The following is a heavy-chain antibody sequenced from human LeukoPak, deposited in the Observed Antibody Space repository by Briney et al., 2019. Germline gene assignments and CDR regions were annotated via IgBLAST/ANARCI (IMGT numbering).Heavy chain of an antibody. CDR2: IKQDGSEE. CDR3: AKGVATSY. V-gene: IGHV3-7*03. CDR1: GFTFSSYW. J-gene: IGHJ4*02. D-gene: IGHD5-12*01. Sequence: GGSLRLSCAASGFTFSSYWMSWVRQAPGKGLEWVANIKQDGSEEYYVDSVKGRFTISRDNAKNSLYLQMNSLRAEDTAMYYCAKGVATSYWGQGSLVTVSS.